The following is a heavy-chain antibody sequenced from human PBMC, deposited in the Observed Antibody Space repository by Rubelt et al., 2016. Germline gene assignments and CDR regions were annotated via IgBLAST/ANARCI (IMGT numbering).Heavy chain of an antibody. J-gene: IGHJ4*02. D-gene: IGHD6-13*01. CDR1: GYNFTTYW. Sequence: EVQLVQSGAEVKKPGESLRISCKGSGYNFTTYWISWVRQTPGTGLEWMGRIDPSDSYINYSPSFQGNVTIAADKSSSTAYLQWSSLKASDTAMYYCGRGNSWYPLWGQGTLVTVSS. V-gene: IGHV5-10-1*03. CDR3: GRGNSWYPL. CDR2: IDPSDSYI.